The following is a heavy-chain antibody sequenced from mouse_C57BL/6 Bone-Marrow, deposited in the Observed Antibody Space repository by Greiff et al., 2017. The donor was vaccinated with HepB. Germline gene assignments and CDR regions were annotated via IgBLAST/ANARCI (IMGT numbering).Heavy chain of an antibody. Sequence: EVQWVESGGGLVKPGGSLKLSCAASGFTFSSYAMSWVRQTPEKRLEWVATISDGGSYTYYPDNVKGRFTISRDNAKNNLYLQMSHLKSEDTAMYYCASLTAQATSAWFAYWGQGTLVTVSA. CDR1: GFTFSSYA. CDR3: ASLTAQATSAWFAY. CDR2: ISDGGSYT. D-gene: IGHD3-2*02. J-gene: IGHJ3*01. V-gene: IGHV5-4*01.